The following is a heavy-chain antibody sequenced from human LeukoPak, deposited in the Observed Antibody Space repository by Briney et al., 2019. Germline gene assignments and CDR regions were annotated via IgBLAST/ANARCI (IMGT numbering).Heavy chain of an antibody. CDR2: ISSSSSTI. J-gene: IGHJ4*02. D-gene: IGHD3-3*01. Sequence: PGGSLRLSCAASGFTFSSYSMNWVRQAPGKGLEWVSYISSSSSTIYYADSVKGRFTISRDNAKNSLYLQMNSLRAEDTAVYYCAAADDFWSGYLYYWGQGTLVTVSS. CDR1: GFTFSSYS. CDR3: AAADDFWSGYLYY. V-gene: IGHV3-48*01.